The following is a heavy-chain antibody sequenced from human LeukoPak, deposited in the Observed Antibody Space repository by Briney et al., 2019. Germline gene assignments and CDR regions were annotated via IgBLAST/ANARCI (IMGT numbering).Heavy chain of an antibody. Sequence: ASVKVSRKASGYTFTSYGISWVRQAPGQGLEWMGWISANDGNTDYPQKPQGRVTMTTDTSTSTAYMELRSLRSDDTAVYYCARGSGLAYYYYGMDVWGQGTTVTVSS. J-gene: IGHJ6*02. CDR3: ARGSGLAYYYYGMDV. CDR2: ISANDGNT. CDR1: GYTFTSYG. V-gene: IGHV1-18*01. D-gene: IGHD2-15*01.